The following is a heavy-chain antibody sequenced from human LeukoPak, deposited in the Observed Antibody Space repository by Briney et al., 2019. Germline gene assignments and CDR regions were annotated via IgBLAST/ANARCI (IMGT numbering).Heavy chain of an antibody. V-gene: IGHV3-21*01. J-gene: IGHJ4*02. D-gene: IGHD4-23*01. CDR3: ARDTVVPNAY. Sequence: GGSLRLSCAASGFTFSSYSMNWVRQAPGKGLEWVSSISSSSSFIYYADSVKGRFTISRDNAKNSLYPQMNSLRAEDTAVYYCARDTVVPNAYWGQGTLVTVSS. CDR2: ISSSSSFI. CDR1: GFTFSSYS.